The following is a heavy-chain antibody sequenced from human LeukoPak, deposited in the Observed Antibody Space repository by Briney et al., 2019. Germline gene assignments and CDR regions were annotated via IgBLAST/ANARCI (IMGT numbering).Heavy chain of an antibody. D-gene: IGHD1-26*01. J-gene: IGHJ6*02. Sequence: GRSLRLSCAASGFTFSSYAMHWVRQAPGKGLEWVAVISYDGSNKYYADSVKGRFTISRDNSKNTLYLQMNSLRAEDTAVYYCASVDSGSYYYYGMDVWGQGTTVTVSS. CDR1: GFTFSSYA. CDR3: ASVDSGSYYYYGMDV. V-gene: IGHV3-30-3*01. CDR2: ISYDGSNK.